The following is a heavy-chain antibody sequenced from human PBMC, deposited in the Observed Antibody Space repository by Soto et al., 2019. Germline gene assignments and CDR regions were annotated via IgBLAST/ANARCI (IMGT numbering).Heavy chain of an antibody. CDR3: ARDSGYDSPHYFDY. V-gene: IGHV4-31*02. CDR2: IYYSGST. Sequence: LCGGSISSGGYYWSWIRQHPGKGLEWIGYIYYSGSTYYNPSLKSRVTISVDTSKNQFSLKLSSVTAADTAVYYCARDSGYDSPHYFDYWGQGTLVTVSS. D-gene: IGHD5-12*01. J-gene: IGHJ4*02. CDR1: GGSISSGGYY.